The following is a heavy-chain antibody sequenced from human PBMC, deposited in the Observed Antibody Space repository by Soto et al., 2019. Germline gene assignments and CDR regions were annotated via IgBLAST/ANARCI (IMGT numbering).Heavy chain of an antibody. CDR3: TKEYIVGTTWGYFES. V-gene: IGHV3-30*18. Sequence: QVQLVQSGGGVVQPGRSLRLSCVASGFIFSTYGMHWVRQVPGRGLEWVAHISYDGSNEYYADSVKGRFTVSRDNAKNTLNLQMNGLKTEDTALYYCTKEYIVGTTWGYFESWGPGALVSVSS. CDR2: ISYDGSNE. D-gene: IGHD1-1*01. CDR1: GFIFSTYG. J-gene: IGHJ4*01.